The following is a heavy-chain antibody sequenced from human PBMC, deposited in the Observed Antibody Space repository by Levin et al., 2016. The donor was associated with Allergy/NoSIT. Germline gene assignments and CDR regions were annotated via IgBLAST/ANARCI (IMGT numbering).Heavy chain of an antibody. CDR2: ISWNDDK. J-gene: IGHJ3*02. V-gene: IGHV2-5*01. Sequence: SGPTLVKPTQTLTLTCTFSGFSLSTSGVGVGWIRQPPGKALEWLALISWNDDKRYSPSLKSRLTITKDTSKNQVVLTMTNMDPVDTATYYCAHRNMVRGRNAFDIWGQGTMVTVSS. CDR3: AHRNMVRGRNAFDI. CDR1: GFSLSTSGVG. D-gene: IGHD3-10*01.